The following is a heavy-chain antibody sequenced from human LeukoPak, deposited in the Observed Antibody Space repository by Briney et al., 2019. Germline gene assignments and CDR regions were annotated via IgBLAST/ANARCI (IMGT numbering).Heavy chain of an antibody. CDR1: GYSISSGYY. V-gene: IGHV4-38-2*02. Sequence: SETLSLTCTVSGYSISSGYYWGWIRPPPGKGLEWIGSIYHSGSTYYNPSLKSRVTISVDTSKNQFSLKLSSVTAAYTAVYYCARAIWPIYANWFDPWGQGTLVTVSS. CDR3: ARAIWPIYANWFDP. CDR2: IYHSGST. D-gene: IGHD2/OR15-2a*01. J-gene: IGHJ5*02.